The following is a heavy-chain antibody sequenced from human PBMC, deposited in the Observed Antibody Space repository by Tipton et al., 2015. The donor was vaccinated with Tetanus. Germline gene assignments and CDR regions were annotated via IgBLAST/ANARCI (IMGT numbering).Heavy chain of an antibody. J-gene: IGHJ4*02. CDR3: ARRDPGASPFDY. V-gene: IGHV4-39*01. CDR1: GGSISSNVYY. CDR2: IFYSGSI. D-gene: IGHD4-17*01. Sequence: TLSLTCTVSGGSISSNVYYWAWIRQPPGKGPQWIGNIFYSGSINYNPSLKSRLTISADTAKNQFSLKLNSVTASDTAVYYCARRDPGASPFDYWGQGTLVTVSS.